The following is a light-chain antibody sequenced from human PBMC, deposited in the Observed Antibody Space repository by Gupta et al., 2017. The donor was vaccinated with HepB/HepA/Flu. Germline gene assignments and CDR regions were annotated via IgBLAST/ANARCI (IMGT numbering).Light chain of an antibody. V-gene: IGKV1-5*03. CDR2: KAS. CDR3: QQYNSYSLFT. Sequence: DIQITQSPSTLSASVADRVTITCRASQSISSWLAWYQQKPGKAPKLLIYKASSLESGVPSRFSGSGSGTEFTLTISSLQPDDFATYYCQQYNSYSLFTFGPGTKVDIK. J-gene: IGKJ3*01. CDR1: QSISSW.